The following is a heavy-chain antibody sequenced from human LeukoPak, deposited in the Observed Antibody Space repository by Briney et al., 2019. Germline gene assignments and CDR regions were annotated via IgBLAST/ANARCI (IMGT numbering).Heavy chain of an antibody. CDR1: GGSISSYY. CDR2: IYYSGST. D-gene: IGHD3-22*01. Sequence: KPSETLSLTCTVSGGSISSYYWSWIRQPPGKGLEWIGYIYYSGSTNYNPSLKSRVTISVDTSKNQFSLKLSSVTAADTAVYYCASSRGSSGYYNWFDPWGQGTLVTVSS. CDR3: ASSRGSSGYYNWFDP. J-gene: IGHJ5*02. V-gene: IGHV4-59*08.